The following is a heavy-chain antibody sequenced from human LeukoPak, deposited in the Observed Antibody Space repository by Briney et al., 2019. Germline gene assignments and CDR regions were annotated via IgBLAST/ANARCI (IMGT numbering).Heavy chain of an antibody. V-gene: IGHV4-59*01. D-gene: IGHD2-8*01. CDR1: GGSISGYY. CDR2: IYYSGST. CDR3: ARGPMVPLWAFDI. J-gene: IGHJ3*02. Sequence: PSETLSLTCTVSGGSISGYYWSWIRQPPGKGLEWIGYIYYSGSTSHNPSLSSRVTISVDTSKNQFSLKLSSVTAADTAVFYCARGPMVPLWAFDIWGQGTMVTVSS.